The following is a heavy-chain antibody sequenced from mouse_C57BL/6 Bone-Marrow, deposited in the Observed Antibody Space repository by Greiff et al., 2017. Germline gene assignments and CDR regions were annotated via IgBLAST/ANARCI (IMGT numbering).Heavy chain of an antibody. D-gene: IGHD1-2*01. CDR1: GYTFTNYW. CDR3: ASYYGPAWFAY. CDR2: IYPGGGYT. V-gene: IGHV1-63*01. J-gene: IGHJ3*01. Sequence: VQLQQSGAELVRPGTSVKMSCKASGYTFTNYWIGWAKQRPGHGLEWIGDIYPGGGYTNYNEKFKGKATLTADKSSSTAYMQFSSLTSEDSAIYYCASYYGPAWFAYWGQGTLVTVSA.